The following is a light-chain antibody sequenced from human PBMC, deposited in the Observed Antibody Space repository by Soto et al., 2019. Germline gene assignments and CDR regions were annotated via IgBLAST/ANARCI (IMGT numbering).Light chain of an antibody. Sequence: QSALTQPPSASGSPGESVTMSCSGTSRDVGGYVYVSWFQQHPGKAPKLIIFEVNKRPYGVPDRVSGYRSGNAASLTVSGLKLEDEADYFCSSYAGGNNMVFGGGTKVTVL. V-gene: IGLV2-8*01. CDR2: EVN. CDR1: SRDVGGYVY. J-gene: IGLJ2*01. CDR3: SSYAGGNNMV.